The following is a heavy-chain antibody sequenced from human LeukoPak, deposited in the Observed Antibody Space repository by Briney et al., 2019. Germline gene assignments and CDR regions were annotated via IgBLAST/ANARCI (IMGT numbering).Heavy chain of an antibody. Sequence: SETLSLSCTASGGSISSSAENWGWVRQPPGKGLEWIGTIYFSGSTYYNPSLKSRVTISVDTSTNQFSLKLSSVTAADTAVYYCASYQWRLRYISNYWSQGTLVTVSS. D-gene: IGHD2-21*02. CDR2: IYFSGST. CDR1: GGSISSSAEN. V-gene: IGHV4-39*01. J-gene: IGHJ4*02. CDR3: ASYQWRLRYISNY.